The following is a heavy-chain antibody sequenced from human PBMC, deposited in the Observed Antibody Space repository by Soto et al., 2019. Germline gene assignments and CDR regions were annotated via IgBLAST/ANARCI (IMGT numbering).Heavy chain of an antibody. CDR3: ARDSYSSATH. V-gene: IGHV3-74*01. CDR2: ISSDGSST. Sequence: EVQLVESGGGLVQPGGSLRLSCAASGLPFSDNWMHWVRQAPGKGLVWVSRISSDGSSTTYADSVKGRFTVSRDNAQNTLYLQMSGPRAEDTAMYYCARDSYSSATHWGQGTLVTVSS. J-gene: IGHJ4*02. D-gene: IGHD6-19*01. CDR1: GLPFSDNW.